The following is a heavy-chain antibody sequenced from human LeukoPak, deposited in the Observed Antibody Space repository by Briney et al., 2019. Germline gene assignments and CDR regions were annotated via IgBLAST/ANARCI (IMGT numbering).Heavy chain of an antibody. V-gene: IGHV4-59*08. CDR1: GGSISSYY. CDR3: ARHQTPDYDYVWGSYRYTRESEYYFDY. Sequence: SETLSLTCTVSGGSISSYYWSWIRQTPGKGLAWIGYIYYSGSPNYNPSLKSRVTISVDTSKNQFSLKLSSVTAADTAVYYCARHQTPDYDYVWGSYRYTRESEYYFDYWGQGTLVTVSS. J-gene: IGHJ4*02. CDR2: IYYSGSP. D-gene: IGHD3-16*02.